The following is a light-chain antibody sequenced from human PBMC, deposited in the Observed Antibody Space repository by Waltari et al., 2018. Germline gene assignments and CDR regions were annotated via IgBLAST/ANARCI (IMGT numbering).Light chain of an antibody. CDR2: EVH. CDR3: CSYAGLSTWV. V-gene: IGLV2-23*02. J-gene: IGLJ3*02. CDR1: NNDVGSYDL. Sequence: QSALTQPASVSGSPGQSITISCTGTNNDVGSYDLVSWYQQHPGKAPKLIIFEVHKWPSGVSNRFSGSKSGNTASLTVSGLQAADEAQYYGCSYAGLSTWVFGGGTKLTVL.